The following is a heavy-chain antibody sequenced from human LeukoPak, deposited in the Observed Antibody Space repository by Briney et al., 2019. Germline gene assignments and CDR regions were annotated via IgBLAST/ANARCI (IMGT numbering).Heavy chain of an antibody. D-gene: IGHD2-2*01. CDR2: ISWNSGSI. V-gene: IGHV3-9*01. J-gene: IGHJ6*02. Sequence: PGGSLRLSCAASGFTFDDYAMHWVRQAPGKGLEWVSGISWNSGSIGYADSVKGRLTISRDNAKNSLYLQMNSLRAEDTALYYCAKDGSTSKGWKAYYYYGMDVWGQGTTVTVSS. CDR3: AKDGSTSKGWKAYYYYGMDV. CDR1: GFTFDDYA.